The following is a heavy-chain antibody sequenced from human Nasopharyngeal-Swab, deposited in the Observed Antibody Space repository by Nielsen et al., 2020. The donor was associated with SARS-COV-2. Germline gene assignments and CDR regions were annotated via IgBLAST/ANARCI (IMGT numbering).Heavy chain of an antibody. CDR3: ARDLGESSSIDY. J-gene: IGHJ4*02. Sequence: VRQAPGKGLEWVSAISGSGGSTYYADSVKGRFTISRDNSKNTLYLQMNSLRAEGTAVYYCARDLGESSSIDYWGQGTLVTVSS. CDR2: ISGSGGST. D-gene: IGHD6-13*01. V-gene: IGHV3-23*01.